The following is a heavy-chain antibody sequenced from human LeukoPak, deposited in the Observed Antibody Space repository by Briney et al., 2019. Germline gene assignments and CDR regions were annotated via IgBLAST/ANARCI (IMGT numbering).Heavy chain of an antibody. V-gene: IGHV4-39*01. Sequence: SETLSLTCTVSGGSISSSNYYWGWIRQPPGKGLECIGSIYYSGSSYYNPSLKSRVTISVDTSKNQFSLKLSSATAADTAVYYCARTTTVRGTYYMDVWGKGTTVTISS. CDR3: ARTTTVRGTYYMDV. CDR2: IYYSGSS. J-gene: IGHJ6*03. D-gene: IGHD3-10*01. CDR1: GGSISSSNYY.